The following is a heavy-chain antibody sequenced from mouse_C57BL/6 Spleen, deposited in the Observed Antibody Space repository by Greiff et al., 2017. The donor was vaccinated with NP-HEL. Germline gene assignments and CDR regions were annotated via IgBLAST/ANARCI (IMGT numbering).Heavy chain of an antibody. CDR1: GYTFTSYW. Sequence: EVQLQQSGTVLARPGASVKMSCKTSGYTFTSYWMHWVKQRPGQGLEWKGAIYPGNSDTSYNQKFKGKAKLTAVTSASTAYMELSSLTNEDSAVYYCTRATVVANFDYWGQGTTLTVSS. CDR2: IYPGNSDT. J-gene: IGHJ2*01. V-gene: IGHV1-5*01. CDR3: TRATVVANFDY. D-gene: IGHD1-1*01.